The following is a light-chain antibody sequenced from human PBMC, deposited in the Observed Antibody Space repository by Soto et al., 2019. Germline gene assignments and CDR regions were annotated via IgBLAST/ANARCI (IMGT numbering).Light chain of an antibody. CDR2: EVS. Sequence: QSALNQPASVSGSPGQSITISCTGTSSDVGGYNYVSWYQQHPGKAPKLMIYEVSYRPSGVSDRFSGSKSGNTASLTISGLQAEDEADYYCCSYTSSITYVFGTATKLTVL. V-gene: IGLV2-14*01. CDR1: SSDVGGYNY. J-gene: IGLJ1*01. CDR3: CSYTSSITYV.